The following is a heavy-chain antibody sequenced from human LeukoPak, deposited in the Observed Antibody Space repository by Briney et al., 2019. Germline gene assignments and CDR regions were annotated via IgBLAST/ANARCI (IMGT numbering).Heavy chain of an antibody. CDR2: MYYSGSN. Sequence: SETLSLTCSVSGGSIRSYYWSWIRQPPGKGLEWIGYMYYSGSNNYNPSLKSRVTMSVDTSKNQFSLKLNSVTAADTAVYYCASLSEYCSAGSCYLGWFDPWGQGTLVTVSS. CDR3: ASLSEYCSAGSCYLGWFDP. J-gene: IGHJ5*02. V-gene: IGHV4-59*01. D-gene: IGHD2-15*01. CDR1: GGSIRSYY.